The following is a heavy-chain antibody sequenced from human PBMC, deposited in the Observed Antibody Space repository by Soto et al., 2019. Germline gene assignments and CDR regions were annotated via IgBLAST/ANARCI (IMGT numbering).Heavy chain of an antibody. CDR3: ATEGGYDSSGYYSDY. J-gene: IGHJ4*02. Sequence: ASVKVSCKASRYTFTGYYMHWVRQAPGQGLEWMGWINPNSGGTNYAQKFQGRVTVTRDTSISTAYMELSRLRSDDTAVYYCATEGGYDSSGYYSDYWGQGTLVTVSS. D-gene: IGHD3-22*01. CDR2: INPNSGGT. CDR1: RYTFTGYY. V-gene: IGHV1-2*02.